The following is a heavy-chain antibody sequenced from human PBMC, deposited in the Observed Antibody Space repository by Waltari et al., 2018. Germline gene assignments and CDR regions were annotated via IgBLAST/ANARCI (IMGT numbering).Heavy chain of an antibody. CDR3: ARAEYCGGDCYSRYFQH. J-gene: IGHJ1*01. D-gene: IGHD2-21*01. CDR1: GGTFSSYA. V-gene: IGHV1-69*05. Sequence: QVQLVQSGAEVKKPGSSVKVSCKASGGTFSSYAISWVRQAPGQGLEWMGGIIPIFGTANYAQKFQGGVTITTDESTSTAFSELSSLRSEDTAVYYCARAEYCGGDCYSRYFQHWGQGTLVIVSS. CDR2: IIPIFGTA.